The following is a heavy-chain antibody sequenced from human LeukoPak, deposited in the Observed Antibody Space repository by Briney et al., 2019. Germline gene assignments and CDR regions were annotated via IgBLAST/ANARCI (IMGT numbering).Heavy chain of an antibody. CDR3: ARGGYDSGSYYKGPLYYFDY. D-gene: IGHD3-10*01. CDR2: INYSGST. V-gene: IGHV4-59*01. J-gene: IGHJ4*02. CDR1: GSSISTNY. Sequence: PSETLSLTCTVSGSSISTNYWSWIRQPPGKGLEYIGYINYSGSTNYNPSLKSRVTISVDTSKNQFSLKLSSVTAADTAVYYCARGGYDSGSYYKGPLYYFDYWGQGTLVTVSS.